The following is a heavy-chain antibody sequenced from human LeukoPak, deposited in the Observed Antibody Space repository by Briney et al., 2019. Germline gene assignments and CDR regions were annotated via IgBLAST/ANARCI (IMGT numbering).Heavy chain of an antibody. J-gene: IGHJ6*02. Sequence: GGSLRLSCSASGFTFSSYAMHWVRQAPGKGLEYVSAISSSGGSTYYADSVKGRFTISRDNSKNTLHLQMSSLRVDDTAVYYCVKTHFDHYYGLDVWGQGTTVIVSS. CDR2: ISSSGGST. CDR1: GFTFSSYA. CDR3: VKTHFDHYYGLDV. V-gene: IGHV3-64D*09.